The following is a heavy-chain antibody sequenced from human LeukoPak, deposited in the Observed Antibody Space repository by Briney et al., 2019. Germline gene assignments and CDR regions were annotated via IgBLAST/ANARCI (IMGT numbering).Heavy chain of an antibody. Sequence: ASVKVSCKASGNTFSGYYMNWVRQAPGQGLEWMGRINPKSGGTNYAQKFQGRVTMTRDMSNSTVYMELRRLRSDDTAVYYCARDSGSGWYESPAAFDIWGQGTMVTVSS. V-gene: IGHV1-2*06. CDR3: ARDSGSGWYESPAAFDI. CDR2: INPKSGGT. D-gene: IGHD6-19*01. CDR1: GNTFSGYY. J-gene: IGHJ3*02.